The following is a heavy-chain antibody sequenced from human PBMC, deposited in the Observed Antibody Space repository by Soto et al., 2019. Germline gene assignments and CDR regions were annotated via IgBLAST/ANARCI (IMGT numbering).Heavy chain of an antibody. CDR2: INPSGDST. D-gene: IGHD1-26*01. CDR1: GFIFTSYY. Sequence: ASVKVSCKASGFIFTSYYMHWVRQAPGQGLEWVGRINPSGDSTIFAQDLQGRVTMTRDTSTNTDYMELSSLRPEDTAVYYCTREVSIGVGASDYWGQGTLVTVSS. V-gene: IGHV1-46*04. CDR3: TREVSIGVGASDY. J-gene: IGHJ4*02.